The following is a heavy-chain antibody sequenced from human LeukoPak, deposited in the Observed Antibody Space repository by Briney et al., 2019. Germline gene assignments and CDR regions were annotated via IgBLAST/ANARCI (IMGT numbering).Heavy chain of an antibody. CDR1: GFTFGVYY. CDR2: ISRTGDII. D-gene: IGHD3-16*01. CDR3: AREHWAAPDH. V-gene: IGHV3-11*01. Sequence: GGSLTLSCAASGFTFGVYYMTWIRQAPGRGLEPLSFISRTGDIIKYVDSVKGRFTISRDNAKSSMYLEMNSLRAEDTAVYYCAREHWAAPDHWGQGTLVTVSP. J-gene: IGHJ4*02.